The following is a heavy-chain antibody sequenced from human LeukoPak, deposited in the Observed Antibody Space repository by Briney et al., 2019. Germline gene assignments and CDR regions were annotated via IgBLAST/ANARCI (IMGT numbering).Heavy chain of an antibody. V-gene: IGHV1-69*04. CDR1: GGTFSSYA. Sequence: SVKVSCKASGGTFSSYAISWVRQAPGQGLEWMGRIIPILGIANYAQKFQGRVTITADKSTSTAYMELSSLRSEDTAVYYCARERIHYDSSGYYGHYFDYWGQGTLVTVSS. D-gene: IGHD3-22*01. CDR2: IIPILGIA. CDR3: ARERIHYDSSGYYGHYFDY. J-gene: IGHJ4*02.